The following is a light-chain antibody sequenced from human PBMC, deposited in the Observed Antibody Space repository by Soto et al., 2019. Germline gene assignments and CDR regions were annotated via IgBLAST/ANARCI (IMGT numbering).Light chain of an antibody. J-gene: IGKJ5*01. CDR1: QSVSSK. CDR3: QQYNNWPPIT. Sequence: EVVMTQSPATLSVSPGERATLSFRASQSVSSKLAWYQQKPGQAPRLLIYGASTRATGIPARFSGSGSGTEFTLTISSLQSEDFAVYYCQQYNNWPPITFGQGTRLEIK. V-gene: IGKV3D-15*01. CDR2: GAS.